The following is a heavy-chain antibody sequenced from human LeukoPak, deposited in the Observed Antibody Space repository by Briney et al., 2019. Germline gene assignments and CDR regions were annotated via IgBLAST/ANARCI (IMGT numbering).Heavy chain of an antibody. V-gene: IGHV4-59*12. J-gene: IGHJ4*02. Sequence: SETLSLTCTVSGGSISSYYWSWIRQPPGKGLEWIGYIYYSGSTYYNPSLKSRVTISVDTSKNQFSLKLSSVTAADTAVYYCARGIAVAGTDVFDYWGQGTLVTVSS. CDR1: GGSISSYY. D-gene: IGHD6-19*01. CDR3: ARGIAVAGTDVFDY. CDR2: IYYSGST.